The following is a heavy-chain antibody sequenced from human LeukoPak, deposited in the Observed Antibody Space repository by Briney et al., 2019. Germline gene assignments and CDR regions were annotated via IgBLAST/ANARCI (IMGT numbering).Heavy chain of an antibody. J-gene: IGHJ4*02. Sequence: GGSLRLSCAASGFTFSSYGMHWVRQAPCKGLEWVAVISYDGSNKYYADSVKSRFTISRDNSKNTLYLQMNSLRAEDTAVYHCARDMGRHWPPDFWGQGTLVTVSS. V-gene: IGHV3-30*03. D-gene: IGHD1-1*01. CDR1: GFTFSSYG. CDR2: ISYDGSNK. CDR3: ARDMGRHWPPDF.